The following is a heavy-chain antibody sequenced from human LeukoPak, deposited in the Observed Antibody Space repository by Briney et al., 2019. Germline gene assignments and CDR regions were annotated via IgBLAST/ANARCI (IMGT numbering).Heavy chain of an antibody. CDR1: GLTFSSHA. Sequence: PGGSLRLSCAASGLTFSSHAMHWVRQAPGKGLEWVAVISHDGSDKHYTDSVKGRFTISRDNSRNTLYLQMNSLRAEDTAVYYCARDYDHSFDYWGQGILVTVSS. D-gene: IGHD3-3*01. CDR3: ARDYDHSFDY. J-gene: IGHJ4*02. V-gene: IGHV3-30-3*01. CDR2: ISHDGSDK.